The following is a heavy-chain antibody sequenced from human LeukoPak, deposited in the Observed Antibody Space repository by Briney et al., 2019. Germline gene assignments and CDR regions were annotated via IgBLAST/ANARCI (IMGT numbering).Heavy chain of an antibody. J-gene: IGHJ4*02. CDR2: INPNSGDT. V-gene: IGHV1-2*02. CDR3: AKNPYEYHFDY. D-gene: IGHD5-12*01. CDR1: GYTFTGYY. Sequence: GASLKVSCKASGYTFTGYYLHWVRQAPGQGLEWMGWINPNSGDTNYAQKFQGRVTMTRDTSIRTAYMELSGLRSGDTAVYYCAKNPYEYHFDYWGQGTLVTVSS.